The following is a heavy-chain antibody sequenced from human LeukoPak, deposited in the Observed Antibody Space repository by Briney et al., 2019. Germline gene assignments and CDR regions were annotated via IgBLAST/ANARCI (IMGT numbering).Heavy chain of an antibody. Sequence: GGSLRLSCAASGFTFSSYAMSWVRQAPGKGLEWVSVISGSGDNTYYADSVKGRLTISRDNSKNTLYLQMNSLRAEDTAVYYCAKLPGRAADDWGQGTLVTVSS. CDR3: AKLPGRAADD. CDR2: ISGSGDNT. CDR1: GFTFSSYA. J-gene: IGHJ4*02. V-gene: IGHV3-23*01.